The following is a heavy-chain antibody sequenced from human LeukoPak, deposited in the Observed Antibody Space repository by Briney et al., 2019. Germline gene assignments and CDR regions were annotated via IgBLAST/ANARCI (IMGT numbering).Heavy chain of an antibody. J-gene: IGHJ5*02. CDR3: ARGYYGDYASNWFDP. V-gene: IGHV4-61*02. Sequence: SETLSLTCTVSGGSISSGSYYWSWIRQPAGKGLEWIGRIYTSGSTNYNPSLKSRVTISVDTSKNQFSLKLSSVTAADTAVYYCARGYYGDYASNWFDPWGQGTLVTVSS. D-gene: IGHD4-17*01. CDR1: GGSISSGSYY. CDR2: IYTSGST.